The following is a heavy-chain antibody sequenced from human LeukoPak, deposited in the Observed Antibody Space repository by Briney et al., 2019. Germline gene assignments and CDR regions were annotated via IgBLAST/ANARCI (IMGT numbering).Heavy chain of an antibody. D-gene: IGHD3-3*01. J-gene: IGHJ4*02. Sequence: PGGSLRLSCAASGFTFSSSAMNWVRQAPGKGLEWVSVISGSGGSTYYADSVKGRFTISRDNSKNTLHLQMNSLRAEDTAVYYCAKVSPDFWSGYTINYFDYWGQGALVTVSS. CDR1: GFTFSSSA. CDR2: ISGSGGST. CDR3: AKVSPDFWSGYTINYFDY. V-gene: IGHV3-23*01.